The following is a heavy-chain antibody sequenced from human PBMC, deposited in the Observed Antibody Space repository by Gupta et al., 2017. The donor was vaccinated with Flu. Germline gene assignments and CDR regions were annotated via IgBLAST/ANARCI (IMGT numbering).Heavy chain of an antibody. CDR2: TSGSVGST. CDR3: AKDRNIAAPRGVHCFDY. Sequence: EVQLLDSGGGLVQPGGSLRLSCAASGFTFSSYAMSWVRQAPGKGLDWVSATSGSVGSTYYADSVKGRFTISRDNFKNTLYLQMNSLRAEDTAVYYCAKDRNIAAPRGVHCFDYWGQGTLVTVSS. V-gene: IGHV3-23*01. D-gene: IGHD6-13*01. J-gene: IGHJ4*02. CDR1: GFTFSSYA.